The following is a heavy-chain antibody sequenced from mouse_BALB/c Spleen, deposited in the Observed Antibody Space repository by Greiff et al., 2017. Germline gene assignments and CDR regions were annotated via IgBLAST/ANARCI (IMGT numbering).Heavy chain of an antibody. J-gene: IGHJ4*01. CDR1: GYTFTSYV. CDR3: ARGHYYGYDYAMDY. CDR2: INPYNDGT. V-gene: IGHV1-14*01. D-gene: IGHD1-2*01. Sequence: VQLQQSGPELVKPGASVKMSCKASGYTFTSYVMHWVKQKPGQGLEWIGYINPYNDGTKYNEKFKGKATLTSDKSSSTAYMELSSLTSEGSAVYYCARGHYYGYDYAMDYWGQGTSVTVSS.